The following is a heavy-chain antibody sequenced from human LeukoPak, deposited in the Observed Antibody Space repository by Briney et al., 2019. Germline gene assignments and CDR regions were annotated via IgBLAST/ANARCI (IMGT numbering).Heavy chain of an antibody. D-gene: IGHD3-10*01. V-gene: IGHV3-30-3*01. Sequence: GRSLRLSCAASGFTFSNYAMHWVRQAPGKRLEWVAVISYDGSNKYYADSVKGRFTISRDNSKNTLYLQMNSLRAEDTAVYYCARDDLYYGSGSYYKMGFDYWGQGTLVTVSS. CDR1: GFTFSNYA. J-gene: IGHJ4*02. CDR2: ISYDGSNK. CDR3: ARDDLYYGSGSYYKMGFDY.